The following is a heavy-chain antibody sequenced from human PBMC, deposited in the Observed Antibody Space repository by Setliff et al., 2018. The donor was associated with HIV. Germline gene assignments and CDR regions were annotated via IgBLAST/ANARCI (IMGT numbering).Heavy chain of an antibody. Sequence: ASVKVSCKASGYTFTDYNIHGVRHAPGQGLEWMGWINPNSGGTKYALNFQGRVTMTGDTSISTAYMELSRLRSDDTAAFFCARTHYYXSSGYLDYWGQGTLVTVSS. D-gene: IGHD3-22*01. V-gene: IGHV1-2*02. CDR3: ARTHYYXSSGYLDY. CDR2: INPNSGGT. CDR1: GYTFTDYN. J-gene: IGHJ4*02.